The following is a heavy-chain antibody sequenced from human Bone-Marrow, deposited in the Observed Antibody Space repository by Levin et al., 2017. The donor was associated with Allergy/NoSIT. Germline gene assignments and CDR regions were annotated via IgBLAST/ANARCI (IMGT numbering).Heavy chain of an antibody. D-gene: IGHD3-16*01. Sequence: LGESLKISCKASGYTFSNYGLSWVRQAPGQGLEWVGWISVHNGKTNSAEKVQDRVTMTTDTSTSTAYMDLRNLKTDDTAVYYCARWGPLDYAMDVWGQGTTVIVS. CDR2: ISVHNGKT. CDR3: ARWGPLDYAMDV. V-gene: IGHV1-18*01. CDR1: GYTFSNYG. J-gene: IGHJ6*02.